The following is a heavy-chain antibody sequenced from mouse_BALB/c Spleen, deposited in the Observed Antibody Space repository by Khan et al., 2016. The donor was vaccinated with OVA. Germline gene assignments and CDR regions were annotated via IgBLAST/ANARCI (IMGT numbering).Heavy chain of an antibody. CDR3: ARSGYGNPFAY. CDR2: INPNNGDS. V-gene: IGHV1S81*02. D-gene: IGHD2-1*01. CDR1: GYTFTSYY. Sequence: QVQLKQSGAELVKPGTSVKISCKASGYTFTSYYMYWVKQRPGQGLEWIGWINPNNGDSNFNEKFKSKATLTVDKSSSTAYMQLGILTSEDSAVYYGARSGYGNPFAYWGQGTLVTVSA. J-gene: IGHJ3*01.